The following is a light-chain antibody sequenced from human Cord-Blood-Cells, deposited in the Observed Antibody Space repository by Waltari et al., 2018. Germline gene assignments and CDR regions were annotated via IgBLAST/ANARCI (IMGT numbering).Light chain of an antibody. CDR2: EGS. V-gene: IGLV2-23*01. J-gene: IGLJ3*02. CDR3: CSYAGSSTWV. Sequence: QSALTQPASVSGSPGQSINISCTGTSSDVGSYKLVSWYQQHPGKAPKLMIYEGSKRPSGVSNRFSGSKSGNTASLTISGLQAEDEADYYCCSYAGSSTWVFGGGTKLTVL. CDR1: SSDVGSYKL.